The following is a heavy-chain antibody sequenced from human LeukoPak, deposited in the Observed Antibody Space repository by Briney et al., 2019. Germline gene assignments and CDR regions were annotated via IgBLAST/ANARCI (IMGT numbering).Heavy chain of an antibody. CDR3: AKTYSSSWYDAFDI. D-gene: IGHD6-13*01. J-gene: IGHJ3*02. V-gene: IGHV3-23*01. CDR2: ITGVGGNT. Sequence: SGGSLRLSCATSEFTFGSYAMTWVRQAPGKGLEWVSGITGVGGNTYYADSVKGRFTISRDNSKNTLYLQMNSLRAEDTAVYYCAKTYSSSWYDAFDIWGQGTMVTVSS. CDR1: EFTFGSYA.